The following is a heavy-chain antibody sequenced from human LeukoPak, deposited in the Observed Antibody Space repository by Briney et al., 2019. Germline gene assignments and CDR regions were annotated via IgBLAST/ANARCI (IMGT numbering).Heavy chain of an antibody. CDR1: GYTFTVYY. J-gene: IGHJ4*02. V-gene: IGHV1-2*02. Sequence: ASVKVSCKSSGYTFTVYYMHWVRQAPGQGLEWMGWINPNSGGTNYAQKFQGRVTMTRDTSISTAYMELSRLRSDDTAVYYCASPTYYYGSGSYYNLDYWGQGTLVTVSS. CDR3: ASPTYYYGSGSYYNLDY. CDR2: INPNSGGT. D-gene: IGHD3-10*01.